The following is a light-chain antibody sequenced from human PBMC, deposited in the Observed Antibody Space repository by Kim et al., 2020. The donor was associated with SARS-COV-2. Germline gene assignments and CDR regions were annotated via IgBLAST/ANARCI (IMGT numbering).Light chain of an antibody. V-gene: IGLV2-14*04. Sequence: SITSSCTGTSSDVGGYTYVSWYQQHPGKAPKLMIYDVSKRPSGVSNRFSGSKSGNTASLTISGLQAEDEADYYCSSYTSSSTLTFGGGTQLTVL. CDR3: SSYTSSSTLT. J-gene: IGLJ3*02. CDR2: DVS. CDR1: SSDVGGYTY.